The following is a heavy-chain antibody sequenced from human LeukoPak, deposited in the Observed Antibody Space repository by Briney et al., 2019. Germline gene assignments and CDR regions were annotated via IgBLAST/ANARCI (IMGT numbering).Heavy chain of an antibody. J-gene: IGHJ6*02. CDR3: ARVFGYCSGGSCYYYYYGMDV. D-gene: IGHD2-15*01. V-gene: IGHV4-34*01. Sequence: PSETLSLTCAVYGGSFSGYYWSWIRQPPGKGLEWIGEINHSGSTNYNPSLKSRVTISVDTSKNQFSLKLSSVTAADTAVYYCARVFGYCSGGSCYYYYYGMDVWGQGTMVTVSS. CDR2: INHSGST. CDR1: GGSFSGYY.